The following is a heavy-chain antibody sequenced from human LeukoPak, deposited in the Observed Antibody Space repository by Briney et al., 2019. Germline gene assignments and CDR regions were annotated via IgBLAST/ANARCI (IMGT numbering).Heavy chain of an antibody. V-gene: IGHV3-23*01. D-gene: IGHD2-8*01. CDR3: AKERLLVYALGDWFDP. CDR1: GFTFSSYA. CDR2: ISGSGGST. J-gene: IGHJ5*02. Sequence: PGGSLRLSCAASGFTFSSYAMSWVRQAPGKGLEWVSAISGSGGSTYYAASVKGRFTISRDNSKNTLYLQMNSLRAEDTAVYYCAKERLLVYALGDWFDPWGQGTLVTVSS.